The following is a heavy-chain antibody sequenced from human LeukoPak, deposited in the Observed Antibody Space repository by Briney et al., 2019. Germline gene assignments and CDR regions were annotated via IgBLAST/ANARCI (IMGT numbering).Heavy chain of an antibody. CDR3: ARRGAAAGTGYYFDY. D-gene: IGHD6-13*01. J-gene: IGHJ4*02. CDR2: IYYSGST. Sequence: SETLSLTCTVSGGSISSSSYYWGWIRQPPGKGLEWIGSIYYSGSTNYNPSLKSRVTISVDTSKNQFSLKLSSVTAADTAVYYCARRGAAAGTGYYFDYWGQGTLVTVSS. CDR1: GGSISSSSYY. V-gene: IGHV4-39*07.